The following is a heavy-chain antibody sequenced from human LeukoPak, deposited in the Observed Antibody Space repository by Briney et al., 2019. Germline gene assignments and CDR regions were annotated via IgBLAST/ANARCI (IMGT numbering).Heavy chain of an antibody. Sequence: PGGSLRLSCAASGFIVSNNYMTWVRQDPGKGLEWVSAISGSGGSTYYADSVKGRFTISRDNSKNTLYLQMNSLRAEDTAVYYCAKGSLYGLRIDYWGQGTLVTVSS. V-gene: IGHV3-23*01. J-gene: IGHJ4*02. CDR2: ISGSGGST. D-gene: IGHD4-17*01. CDR3: AKGSLYGLRIDY. CDR1: GFIVSNNY.